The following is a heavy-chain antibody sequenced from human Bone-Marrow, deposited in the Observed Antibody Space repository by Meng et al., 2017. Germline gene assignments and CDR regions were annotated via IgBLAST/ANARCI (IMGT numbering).Heavy chain of an antibody. Sequence: VQLQQWGSGLLKPSETLSLTFAVFGGSISGYYCNWFRQPPGKGLEWIGYIYYSESTYYNPSLKSRVTISVDTSKNQFSLRLSSVTAADTAVYYCARESSSGPYYFDYWGQGTLVTVSS. J-gene: IGHJ4*02. CDR3: ARESSSGPYYFDY. CDR2: IYYSEST. V-gene: IGHV4-34*01. CDR1: GGSISGYY. D-gene: IGHD6-19*01.